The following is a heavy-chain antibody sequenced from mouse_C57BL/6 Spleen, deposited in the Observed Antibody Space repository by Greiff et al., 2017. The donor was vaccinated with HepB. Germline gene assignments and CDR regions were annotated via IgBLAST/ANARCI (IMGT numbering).Heavy chain of an antibody. D-gene: IGHD2-5*01. J-gene: IGHJ3*01. V-gene: IGHV14-4*01. Sequence: VQLQQSGAELVRPGASVKLSCTASGFNIKDDYMHWVKQRPEQGLEWIGWIDPENGDTEYASKYQGKATITADTSSNTAYLQLSSLTSEDTAVYYCTTRGYSNQFAYWGQGTLVTVSA. CDR3: TTRGYSNQFAY. CDR1: GFNIKDDY. CDR2: IDPENGDT.